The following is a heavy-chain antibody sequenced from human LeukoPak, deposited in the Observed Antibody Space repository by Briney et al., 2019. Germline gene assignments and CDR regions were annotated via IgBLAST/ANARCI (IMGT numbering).Heavy chain of an antibody. D-gene: IGHD6-13*01. J-gene: IGHJ5*02. Sequence: GGSLRLSCAASGFTFSSYSMNWVRQAPGKGLEWVSSISSSSYIYYADSVKGRFTISRDNAKNSLYLQMNSLRAEDTAVYYCAREVEGDSSPNNWFDPWGQGTLVTVSS. CDR2: ISSSSYI. V-gene: IGHV3-21*01. CDR1: GFTFSSYS. CDR3: AREVEGDSSPNNWFDP.